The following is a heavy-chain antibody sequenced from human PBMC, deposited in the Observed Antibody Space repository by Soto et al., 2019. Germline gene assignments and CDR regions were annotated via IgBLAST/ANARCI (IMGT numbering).Heavy chain of an antibody. Sequence: EVKMVESGGGLVQPGGSLSLSCEVSGFTLSTYSMNWVRQAPGKGLEWVSFITSSGSTIYYADSVKGRFTVSRDNAXXXVXXQMNSLRDEDTAVYYCARVAIASGGVIAVTYALDVWGQGTTVTVSS. V-gene: IGHV3-48*02. J-gene: IGHJ6*02. D-gene: IGHD3-16*02. CDR3: ARVAIASGGVIAVTYALDV. CDR1: GFTLSTYS. CDR2: ITSSGSTI.